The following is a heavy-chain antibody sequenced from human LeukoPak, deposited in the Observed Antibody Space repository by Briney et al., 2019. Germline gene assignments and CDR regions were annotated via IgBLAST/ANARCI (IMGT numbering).Heavy chain of an antibody. D-gene: IGHD1-26*01. CDR1: GYTFSNYA. Sequence: GASVTVSCKASGYTFSNYAMHWVRQAPGQRLEGMGWINAGNGNTRYSQEFKGRVTITRDTSASTVYMELSSLRSEDMAVYFCARSLGMGATLDYWGRGTLVTVSS. V-gene: IGHV1-3*03. CDR3: ARSLGMGATLDY. CDR2: INAGNGNT. J-gene: IGHJ4*02.